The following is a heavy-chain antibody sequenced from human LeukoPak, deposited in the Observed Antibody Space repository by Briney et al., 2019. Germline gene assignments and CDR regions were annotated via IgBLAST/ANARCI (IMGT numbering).Heavy chain of an antibody. D-gene: IGHD1-1*01. CDR3: VRVKGTYFDY. CDR1: GFPLSSYS. Sequence: GGSLRLSCVASGFPLSSYSINWIRQAPGKGLEWVSYVSPSSGNIYYLDSVQGRFTVSRDNDRNSLFLQIDSPTAEDTAVYFCVRVKGTYFDYWGQGALVTVSS. CDR2: VSPSSGNI. V-gene: IGHV3-48*01. J-gene: IGHJ4*02.